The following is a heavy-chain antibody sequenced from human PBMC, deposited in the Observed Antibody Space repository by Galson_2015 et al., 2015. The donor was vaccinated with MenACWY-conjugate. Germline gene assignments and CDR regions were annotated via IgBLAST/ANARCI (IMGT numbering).Heavy chain of an antibody. V-gene: IGHV1-2*04. J-gene: IGHJ5*02. CDR2: INPNSGGT. Sequence: SVKVSCKASGYTFTGYYMHWVRQAPGQGLEWMGWINPNSGGTNYAQKFQGWVTMTRDTSISTAYMELSRLRSDDTAVYYCARDHRIYYGLDPWGQGTLVTVSS. CDR3: ARDHRIYYGLDP. CDR1: GYTFTGYY. D-gene: IGHD3-10*01.